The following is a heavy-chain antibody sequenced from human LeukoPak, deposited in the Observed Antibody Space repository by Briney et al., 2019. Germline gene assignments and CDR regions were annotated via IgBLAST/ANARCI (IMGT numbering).Heavy chain of an antibody. V-gene: IGHV4-39*07. CDR1: GGSISSNHYY. CDR3: AREPYTSGSKVAFDI. CDR2: IYHSEST. J-gene: IGHJ3*02. D-gene: IGHD3-10*01. Sequence: SETLSLTCTVSGGSISSNHYYWGWIRQPPGKGLEWIGEIYHSESTNYNPSLKSRVTISVDKSKNQFSLKLSSVTAADTAVYYCAREPYTSGSKVAFDIWGQGTMVTVSS.